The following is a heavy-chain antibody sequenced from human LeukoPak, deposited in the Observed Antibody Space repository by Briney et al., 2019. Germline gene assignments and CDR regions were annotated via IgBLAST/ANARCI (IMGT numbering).Heavy chain of an antibody. J-gene: IGHJ6*02. V-gene: IGHV3-21*01. Sequence: GGSLRLSCAASGFTFSSYSMNWVCQAPGKGLEWVSSISSSSSYINYADSVKGRFTISRDNTDNSLYLQMDSLRAEDTAVYYCARGRGYSSSSTDMDVWGRGTTLTVSS. CDR3: ARGRGYSSSSTDMDV. D-gene: IGHD6-6*01. CDR2: ISSSSSYI. CDR1: GFTFSSYS.